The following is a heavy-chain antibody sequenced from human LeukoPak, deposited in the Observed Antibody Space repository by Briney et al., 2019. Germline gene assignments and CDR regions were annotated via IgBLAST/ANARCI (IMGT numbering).Heavy chain of an antibody. J-gene: IGHJ5*02. V-gene: IGHV3-9*03. D-gene: IGHD6-13*01. Sequence: GGSLRLPCAASGFTFDDYAMHWVRQAPGKGLEWVSGISWNSGSIGYADSVKGRFTISRDNAKNSLYLQMNSLRAEDMALYYCAKAAHSSSWYEGSWFDPWGQGTLVTVSS. CDR3: AKAAHSSSWYEGSWFDP. CDR2: ISWNSGSI. CDR1: GFTFDDYA.